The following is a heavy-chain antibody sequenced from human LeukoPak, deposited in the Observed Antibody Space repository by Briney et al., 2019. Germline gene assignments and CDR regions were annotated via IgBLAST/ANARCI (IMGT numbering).Heavy chain of an antibody. CDR3: ARGRHDHVWGSYRYTGDFDY. CDR2: INHSGST. J-gene: IGHJ4*02. D-gene: IGHD3-16*02. V-gene: IGHV4-34*01. CDR1: GGSFSGYY. Sequence: PSETLSLTCAVYGGSFSGYYWSWIRQPPGKGLEWIGEINHSGSTNYNPSLKSRVTISVDTSKNQFSLKLSSVTAADTAVYYCARGRHDHVWGSYRYTGDFDYWGQGTLVTVSS.